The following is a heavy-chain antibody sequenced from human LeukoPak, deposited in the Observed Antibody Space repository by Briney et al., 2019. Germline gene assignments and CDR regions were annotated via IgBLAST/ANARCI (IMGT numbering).Heavy chain of an antibody. CDR1: GFTFSSYS. CDR3: ARVPLPYCGGDCYWFDP. CDR2: ISSSSSYI. D-gene: IGHD2-21*02. J-gene: IGHJ5*02. Sequence: GGSLRLSCAASGFTFSSYSMNWVRQAPGKGLEWVSSISSSSSYIYYADSVKGRFTISRDNAKNSLYLQMNSLRAEDTAVYYCARVPLPYCGGDCYWFDPWGQGTLVTVSS. V-gene: IGHV3-21*01.